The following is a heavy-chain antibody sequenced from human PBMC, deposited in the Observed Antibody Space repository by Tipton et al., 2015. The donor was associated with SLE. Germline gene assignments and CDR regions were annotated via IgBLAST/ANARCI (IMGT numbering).Heavy chain of an antibody. Sequence: SLRLSCAASGFTFNNYAMHWVRQAPVKGPEWVAFIRYDATIEAYADSVKGRFTISRDNSQNTLYLQMNSLRPDDTAVYYCAKGGTSGYSFVPWGRVTLGTVSP. J-gene: IGHJ5*02. V-gene: IGHV3-30*02. CDR3: AKGGTSGYSFVP. CDR1: GFTFNNYA. D-gene: IGHD6-13*01. CDR2: IRYDATIE.